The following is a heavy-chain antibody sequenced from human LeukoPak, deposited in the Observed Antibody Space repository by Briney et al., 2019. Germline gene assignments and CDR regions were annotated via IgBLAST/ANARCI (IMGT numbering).Heavy chain of an antibody. J-gene: IGHJ4*02. CDR1: GGSFSGYY. V-gene: IGHV4-34*01. CDR2: INHSGST. CDR3: AGSGRARVYGY. Sequence: PSETLSLTCAVYGGSFSGYYWSWIRQPPGKGLEWIGEINHSGSTNYNPSLKSRVTISVDTSKNQFSLKLSSVTAADTAVYYCAGSGRARVYGYWGQGTLVTVSS. D-gene: IGHD3-10*01.